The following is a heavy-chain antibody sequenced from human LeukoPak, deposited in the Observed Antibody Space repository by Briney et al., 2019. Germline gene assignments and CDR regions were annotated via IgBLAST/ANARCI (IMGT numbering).Heavy chain of an antibody. V-gene: IGHV4-59*01. Sequence: SETLSLTCTVSGSGGSISNYYWSWLRQPPGKGLEWIGNIYYSGSTNHNPSLKSRATMSVDTSKNQLSLKLSSVTAADTAVYYCARDLRSSGWYVFDHWGRGTLVTVSS. CDR2: IYYSGST. CDR3: ARDLRSSGWYVFDH. CDR1: GSGGSISNYY. J-gene: IGHJ4*02. D-gene: IGHD6-19*01.